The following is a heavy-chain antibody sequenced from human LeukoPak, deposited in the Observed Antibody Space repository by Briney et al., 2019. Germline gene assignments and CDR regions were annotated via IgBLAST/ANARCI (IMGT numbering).Heavy chain of an antibody. Sequence: NHGESLKISCKGSGYSFTNYWIAWVRQMPGKGLDWMGIIYPGDSDTKYSPSFQGQVTISADKSINTAYLQWSSLKASDTAMYYCAKLGGMELTSTYYFHYWGQGTLVTVSS. CDR3: AKLGGMELTSTYYFHY. V-gene: IGHV5-51*01. J-gene: IGHJ4*02. CDR1: GYSFTNYW. CDR2: IYPGDSDT. D-gene: IGHD1-7*01.